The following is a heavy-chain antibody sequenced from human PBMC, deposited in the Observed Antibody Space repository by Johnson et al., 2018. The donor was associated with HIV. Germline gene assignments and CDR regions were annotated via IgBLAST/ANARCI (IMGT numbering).Heavy chain of an antibody. CDR1: GFTLSSYV. D-gene: IGHD3-22*01. CDR3: ASGYYDSSGYYPDAFDI. CDR2: MSYDGSDK. Sequence: QVQLVESGGGVVQPGRSLRLSCAVSGFTLSSYVMHWVRQAPCKGLEWVAVMSYDGSDKYYADSVKGRFTISRDNAKNSLYLQMNSLRAEDTAVYYCASGYYDSSGYYPDAFDIWGQGTMVTVSP. V-gene: IGHV3-30*04. J-gene: IGHJ3*02.